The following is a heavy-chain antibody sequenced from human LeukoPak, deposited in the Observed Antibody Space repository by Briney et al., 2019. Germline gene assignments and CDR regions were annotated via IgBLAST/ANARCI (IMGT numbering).Heavy chain of an antibody. CDR3: AKRSEGSGWYFDY. Sequence: GGSLRLSCAASGFTFRSYGMSWVRQAPGKGLEWVSAISGSGGSTYYADSVKGRFTISRDNSKNTLYLQMNSLRAEGTAVYYCAKRSEGSGWYFDYWGQGTLVAVSS. D-gene: IGHD6-19*01. J-gene: IGHJ4*02. CDR2: ISGSGGST. CDR1: GFTFRSYG. V-gene: IGHV3-23*01.